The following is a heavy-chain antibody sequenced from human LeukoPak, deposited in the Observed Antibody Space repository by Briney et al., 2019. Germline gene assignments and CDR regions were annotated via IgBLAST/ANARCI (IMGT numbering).Heavy chain of an antibody. CDR1: GYTFTGYY. CDR3: ATSSGSYDY. Sequence: ASVKVSCKASGYTFTGYYMHWVRQAPGKGLEWMGGFDPEDGETIYAQKFQGRVTMTEDTSTDTAYMELSSLRSEDTAVYYCATSSGSYDYWGQGTLVTVSS. V-gene: IGHV1-24*01. D-gene: IGHD1-26*01. CDR2: FDPEDGET. J-gene: IGHJ4*02.